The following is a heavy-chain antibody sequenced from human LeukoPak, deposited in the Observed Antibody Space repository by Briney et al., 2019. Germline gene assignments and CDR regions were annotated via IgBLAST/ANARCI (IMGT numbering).Heavy chain of an antibody. Sequence: SQTLSLTCPCSGDSVSSKSASWNWLRQSPSRGLECLGRTYYRSKWYNDYAVSVKSRITINPDTSKNQFSLQLNSVTPEDTAVYYCARGIVVVPAAMHDAFDIWGQGTMVTVSS. D-gene: IGHD2-2*01. CDR1: GDSVSSKSAS. J-gene: IGHJ3*02. CDR2: TYYRSKWYN. CDR3: ARGIVVVPAAMHDAFDI. V-gene: IGHV6-1*01.